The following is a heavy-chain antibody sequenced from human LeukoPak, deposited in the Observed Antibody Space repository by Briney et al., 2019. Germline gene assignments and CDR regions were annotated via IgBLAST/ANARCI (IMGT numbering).Heavy chain of an antibody. J-gene: IGHJ5*02. D-gene: IGHD3-22*01. Sequence: GGSLRLSCAASGFTFSSYGIHWVRQAPVKGLEWVAFIRYDGSDKYFADSVKGRFTISRDNSKNTLYLQMNSLRAEDTAVYYCAKDSYYYDSSGYYLPRWFDPWGQGTLVTVSS. CDR3: AKDSYYYDSSGYYLPRWFDP. CDR2: IRYDGSDK. CDR1: GFTFSSYG. V-gene: IGHV3-30*02.